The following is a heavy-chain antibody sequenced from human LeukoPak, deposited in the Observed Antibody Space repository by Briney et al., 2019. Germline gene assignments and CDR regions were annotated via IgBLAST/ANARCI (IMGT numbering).Heavy chain of an antibody. D-gene: IGHD3-16*01. Sequence: ASVKVSCKASGYTFTGYYMHWVRQAPGQGLEWMGWINPYSGGTNYAQNFQGRVTMTRDTSISTAYMELSSLRSDDTAVYYCVRDENYGIYINFDFWGQGTLVTVSS. V-gene: IGHV1-2*02. CDR3: VRDENYGIYINFDF. CDR1: GYTFTGYY. CDR2: INPYSGGT. J-gene: IGHJ4*02.